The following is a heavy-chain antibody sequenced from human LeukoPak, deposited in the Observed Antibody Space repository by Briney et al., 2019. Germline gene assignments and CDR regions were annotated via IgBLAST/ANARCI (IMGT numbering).Heavy chain of an antibody. CDR1: GFSFSDHY. CDR2: SRNKAKSYTT. D-gene: IGHD5-12*01. V-gene: IGHV3-72*01. J-gene: IGHJ6*04. CDR3: ARGSNSYESYFYGMDV. Sequence: GGSLRLSCAASGFSFSDHYMDWVRQAPGKGLEWVGRSRNKAKSYTTEYAASVKGRCTISRDDSKNLLYLQMNSLKTEDTAVYYCARGSNSYESYFYGMDVWGKGTTVTVSS.